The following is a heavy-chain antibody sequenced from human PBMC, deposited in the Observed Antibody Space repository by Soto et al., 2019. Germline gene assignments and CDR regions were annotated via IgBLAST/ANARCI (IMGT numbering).Heavy chain of an antibody. CDR2: ISGSGGST. V-gene: IGHV3-23*01. Sequence: GGSLRLSCAASGFTFSSYAMSWVRQAPGKGLEWVSAISGSGGSTYYADSVKGRFTISRDNSKNTLYLQMNSLRAEDTAVYYCAKSGGDYDILTGYYDYWGQGTLVTVSS. J-gene: IGHJ4*02. D-gene: IGHD3-9*01. CDR1: GFTFSSYA. CDR3: AKSGGDYDILTGYYDY.